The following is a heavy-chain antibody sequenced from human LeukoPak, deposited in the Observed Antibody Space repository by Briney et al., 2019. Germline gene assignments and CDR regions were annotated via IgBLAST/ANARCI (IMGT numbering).Heavy chain of an antibody. CDR2: INHSGST. CDR1: GGSFSGYY. Sequence: SETLSLTCAVYGGSFSGYYWSWIRQPPGKGLEWIGEINHSGSTNYSPSLKSRVTILVDTSKNQFSLKLSSVTAADTVVYYCARASNYHGSGSPKGYYMDVWGKGTTATVSS. V-gene: IGHV4-34*01. D-gene: IGHD3-10*01. CDR3: ARASNYHGSGSPKGYYMDV. J-gene: IGHJ6*03.